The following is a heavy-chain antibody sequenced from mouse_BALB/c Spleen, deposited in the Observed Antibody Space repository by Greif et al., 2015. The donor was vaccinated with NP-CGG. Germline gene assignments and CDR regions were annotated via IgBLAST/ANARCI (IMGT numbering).Heavy chain of an antibody. CDR2: INPSNGGT. D-gene: IGHD2-10*02. V-gene: IGHV1S81*02. CDR3: SRSGYGNYLDY. CDR1: GYTFTSYY. Sequence: VQLQQSGAELVKPGASVKLSCKASGYTFTSYYMYWVKQRPGQGLAWIGEINPSNGGTNFNEKFKSKATLTVDKSSTTAYMQLSSLTSEDSTVYYCSRSGYGNYLDYWGQGTTLTVSS. J-gene: IGHJ2*01.